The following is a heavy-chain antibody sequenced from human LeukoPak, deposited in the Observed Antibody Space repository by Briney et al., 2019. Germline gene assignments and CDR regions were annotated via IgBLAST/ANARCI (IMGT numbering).Heavy chain of an antibody. CDR2: INHSGST. J-gene: IGHJ4*02. CDR3: ARGGYSGLTH. CDR1: GGSFSGYC. Sequence: PAETLSLTCAAYGGSFSGYCWSWIRQPPGKGLEWIGEINHSGSTNYNPSLKSRVTISVDTSKNQFSLKLSSVTAADTAVYYCARGGYSGLTHWGQGTLVTVSS. D-gene: IGHD5-12*01. V-gene: IGHV4-34*01.